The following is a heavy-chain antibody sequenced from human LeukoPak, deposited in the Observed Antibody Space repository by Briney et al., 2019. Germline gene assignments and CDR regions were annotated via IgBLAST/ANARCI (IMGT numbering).Heavy chain of an antibody. CDR3: AGSCGDCYQSFDAFDI. J-gene: IGHJ3*02. CDR1: GFTFPTSA. V-gene: IGHV1-58*02. Sequence: GTSVKVSCKASGFTFPTSAMQGVRQARGQRLEWIGWIVVGSGNTNYAQKFQERVTITRDKSTSTAYMELSSLRSEDTAVYYCAGSCGDCYQSFDAFDIWGQGTMVTVSS. CDR2: IVVGSGNT. D-gene: IGHD2-21*02.